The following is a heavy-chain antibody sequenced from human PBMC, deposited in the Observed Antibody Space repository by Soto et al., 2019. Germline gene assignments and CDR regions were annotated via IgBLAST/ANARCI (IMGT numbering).Heavy chain of an antibody. CDR3: AGEGYCSGGSCFGY. D-gene: IGHD2-15*01. Sequence: SETLSLTCAVYGGSFSGYYWSWIRQPPGKGLEWIGYIYYSGSTNYNPSLKSRVTISVDTSKNQFSLKLSSVTAADTAVYYCAGEGYCSGGSCFGYWGQGTLVTVSS. J-gene: IGHJ4*02. CDR1: GGSFSGYY. V-gene: IGHV4-59*01. CDR2: IYYSGST.